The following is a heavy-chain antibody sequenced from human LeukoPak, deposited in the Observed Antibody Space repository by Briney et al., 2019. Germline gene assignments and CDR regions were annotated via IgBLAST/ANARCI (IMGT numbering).Heavy chain of an antibody. J-gene: IGHJ4*02. CDR2: ISYDGSNK. Sequence: GGSLRLSCAASGFTFSSYGMHRVRQAPGKGLEWVAVISYDGSNKYYADSVKGRFTISRDNSKNTLYLQMNSLRAEDTAVYYCAKDSSGWYEAAYGFDYWGQGTLVTVSS. CDR1: GFTFSSYG. CDR3: AKDSSGWYEAAYGFDY. D-gene: IGHD6-19*01. V-gene: IGHV3-30*18.